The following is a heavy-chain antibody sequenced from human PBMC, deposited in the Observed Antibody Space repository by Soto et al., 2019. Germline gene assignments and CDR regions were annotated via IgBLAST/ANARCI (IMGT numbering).Heavy chain of an antibody. CDR1: GDSISSGDYY. CDR3: GRVLRIIIRFDY. V-gene: IGHV4-30-4*01. J-gene: IGHJ4*02. CDR2: IYYSGST. Sequence: PSETLSLTCTVSGDSISSGDYYWSWIRQPPGKGLEWIAYIYYSGSTYYNPSLKSRVTISVDTSKNQFSLKLNSVTAADTAVYYCGRVLRIIIRFDYWGQGTPVPLSS. D-gene: IGHD3-10*01.